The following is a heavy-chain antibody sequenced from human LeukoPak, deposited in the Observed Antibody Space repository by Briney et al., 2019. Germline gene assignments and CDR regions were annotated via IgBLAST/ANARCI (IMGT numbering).Heavy chain of an antibody. CDR3: ARDRYYYDSSGYYGGDAFDI. J-gene: IGHJ3*02. D-gene: IGHD3-22*01. Sequence: GASVKVSCKASGGTFSSYAISWVRQAPGQGLEWMGGIIPIFGAANYAQKFQGRVTITADESTSTAYMELSSLRSEDTAVYYCARDRYYYDSSGYYGGDAFDIWGQGTMVTVSS. CDR1: GGTFSSYA. CDR2: IIPIFGAA. V-gene: IGHV1-69*01.